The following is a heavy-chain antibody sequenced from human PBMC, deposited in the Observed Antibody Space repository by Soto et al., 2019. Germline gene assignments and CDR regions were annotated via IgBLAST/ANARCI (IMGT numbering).Heavy chain of an antibody. D-gene: IGHD2-2*01. CDR3: ASAGEVVPAASFDY. Sequence: SETLSLTCPVSGGTISSYYWSWIRQPPGKGLEWIGYIYYSGSTNYNPSLNSRVTISVDTSKNQFSLKLSSVTAADTAVYYCASAGEVVPAASFDYWGQGTLVTVSS. V-gene: IGHV4-59*01. J-gene: IGHJ4*02. CDR2: IYYSGST. CDR1: GGTISSYY.